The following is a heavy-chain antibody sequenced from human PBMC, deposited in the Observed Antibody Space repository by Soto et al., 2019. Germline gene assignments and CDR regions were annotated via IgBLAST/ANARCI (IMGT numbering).Heavy chain of an antibody. CDR2: TSGSGDNT. D-gene: IGHD3-10*01. CDR1: GFSFDDYA. J-gene: IGHJ4*02. V-gene: IGHV3-23*01. Sequence: EVQLLESGGGLVQPGGSLRLSCAASGFSFDDYAMTWVRQAAGKGLEWVSATSGSGDNTYYADSVKGRFTISRDNSKNSLFLQMNSLRAEDTAVYYCASDPYYYASEYWGQGTLVTVSS. CDR3: ASDPYYYASEY.